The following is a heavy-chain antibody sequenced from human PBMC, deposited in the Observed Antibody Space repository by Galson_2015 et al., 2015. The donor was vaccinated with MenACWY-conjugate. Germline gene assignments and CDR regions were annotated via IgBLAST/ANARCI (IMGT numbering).Heavy chain of an antibody. CDR1: GFRFSSQW. CDR2: INEDGSDK. CDR3: ARGGN. D-gene: IGHD1-26*01. V-gene: IGHV3-7*03. J-gene: IGHJ1*01. Sequence: SLRLSCAASGFRFSSQWLSWVRQAPGKGPECVASINEDGSDKSYMDSVKGRFTISRDNAQNSLSLQMNSLSVEDTAVYYCARGGNWRHGPPVTASS.